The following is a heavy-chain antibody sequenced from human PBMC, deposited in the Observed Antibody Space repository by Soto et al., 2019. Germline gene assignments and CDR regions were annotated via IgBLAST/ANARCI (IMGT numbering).Heavy chain of an antibody. J-gene: IGHJ4*02. D-gene: IGHD3-9*01. CDR1: GFSLSTSGVG. CDR3: AHRRSEDYDFLTGCYDY. V-gene: IGHV2-5*02. Sequence: QITLKESGPTLVKPTQTLTLTCTFSGFSLSTSGVGVGWIRQPPGKALEWLALIYWDDDKRYSPSLKSRLTSTKDTSKNQVVLTMTNMDPVDTATYYWAHRRSEDYDFLTGCYDYWGQGTLVTVSS. CDR2: IYWDDDK.